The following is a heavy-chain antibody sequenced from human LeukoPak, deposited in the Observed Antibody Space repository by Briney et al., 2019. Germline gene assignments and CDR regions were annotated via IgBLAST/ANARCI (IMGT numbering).Heavy chain of an antibody. J-gene: IGHJ6*02. CDR3: ARVQIAVAGTYYYYYYGMTS. CDR2: IYYSGST. V-gene: IGHV4-39*01. Sequence: SETLSLTCTVSGGSISSSSYYWGWIRQPPGKGLEWIGSIYYSGSTYYNPSLKSRVTIPVDTSKNQFSLKLSSVTAADTAVYYCARVQIAVAGTYYYYYYGMTSGAKGPRSPSP. CDR1: GGSISSSSYY. D-gene: IGHD6-19*01.